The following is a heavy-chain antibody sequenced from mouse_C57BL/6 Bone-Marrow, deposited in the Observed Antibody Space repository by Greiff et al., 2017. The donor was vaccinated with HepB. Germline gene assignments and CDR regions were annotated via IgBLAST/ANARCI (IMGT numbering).Heavy chain of an antibody. CDR1: GFTFSTSG. J-gene: IGHJ2*01. CDR3: TRDRFDYYFDY. CDR2: INTGGTYT. Sequence: DVKLVESGGDLVKPGGSLKLSCVASGFTFSTSGMSWVRQTPDKRLEWVATINTGGTYTYYPASVKGRFTISNDTAKYTLFLQMKSLKSEYSAIYYCTRDRFDYYFDYCGQGTTLTVTS. D-gene: IGHD2-14*01. V-gene: IGHV5-6*02.